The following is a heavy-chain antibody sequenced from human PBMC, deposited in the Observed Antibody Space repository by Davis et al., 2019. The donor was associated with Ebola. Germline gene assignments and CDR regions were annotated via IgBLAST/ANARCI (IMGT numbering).Heavy chain of an antibody. J-gene: IGHJ5*02. CDR3: ARGLGMGWFDP. CDR1: GFTFSSYS. CDR2: INHSGST. Sequence: GSLRLSCAASGFTFSSYSMNWIRQPPGRGLEWIGEINHSGSTNYNPSLKSRVTISVDTSKNQFSLKVTSVTAADTAVYYCARGLGMGWFDPWGQGTLVTVSS. V-gene: IGHV4-34*01. D-gene: IGHD1-14*01.